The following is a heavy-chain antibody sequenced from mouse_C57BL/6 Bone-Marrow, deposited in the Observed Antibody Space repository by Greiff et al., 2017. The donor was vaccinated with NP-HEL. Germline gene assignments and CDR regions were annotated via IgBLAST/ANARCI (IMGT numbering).Heavy chain of an antibody. V-gene: IGHV1-50*01. J-gene: IGHJ1*03. D-gene: IGHD1-1*01. CDR1: GYTFTSYW. Sequence: QVQLQQPGAELVKPGASVKLSCKASGYTFTSYWMQWVKQRPGQGLEWIGEIDPSDSYTNYNQKFKGKATLTVDTSSSTAYMQLSSLTSEDSAVYYCARSDYGSSPLYFDVWGTGTTVTVSS. CDR3: ARSDYGSSPLYFDV. CDR2: IDPSDSYT.